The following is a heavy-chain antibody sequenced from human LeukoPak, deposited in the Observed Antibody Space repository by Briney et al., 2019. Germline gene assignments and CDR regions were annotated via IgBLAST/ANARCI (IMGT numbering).Heavy chain of an antibody. V-gene: IGHV1-24*01. CDR1: GYTLTELS. Sequence: ASVKVSCKVSGYTLTELSMHWVRQAPGKGLEWMGGFDPEDGETIYAQKFQGRVTMTEDTSTDTAYMELSSLRSEDTAVYYCASAGYYDILTGYSHYFDYWGQGTLVTVSS. J-gene: IGHJ4*02. CDR3: ASAGYYDILTGYSHYFDY. D-gene: IGHD3-9*01. CDR2: FDPEDGET.